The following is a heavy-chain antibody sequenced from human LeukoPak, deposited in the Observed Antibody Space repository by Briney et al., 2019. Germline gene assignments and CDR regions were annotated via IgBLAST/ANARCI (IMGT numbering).Heavy chain of an antibody. J-gene: IGHJ4*02. CDR1: GFTFSSYG. CDR2: IWYDGSNK. V-gene: IGHV3-33*01. Sequence: GRSLRLSCAASGFTFSSYGMHWVRQAPGKGLEWVAVIWYDGSNKYYADSVKGRFTISRDNSKNTLYLQMNSLRAEDTAVYYCARDRGWGAAAEDYWGQGTLVTVSS. CDR3: ARDRGWGAAAEDY. D-gene: IGHD6-13*01.